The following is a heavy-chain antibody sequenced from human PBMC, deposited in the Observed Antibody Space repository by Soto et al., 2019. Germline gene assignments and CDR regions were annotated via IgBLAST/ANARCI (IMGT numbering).Heavy chain of an antibody. J-gene: IGHJ5*02. Sequence: PGGSLRLSCAASGFTFSGSAMHWVRQASGKGLEWVGRIRSKANSYATAYAASVKGRFTISRDDSKNTAYLQMNSLKTEDTAVYYCTWEYSSGWYYNWFDPWGQGTLVTVSS. V-gene: IGHV3-73*01. CDR3: TWEYSSGWYYNWFDP. CDR1: GFTFSGSA. D-gene: IGHD6-19*01. CDR2: IRSKANSYAT.